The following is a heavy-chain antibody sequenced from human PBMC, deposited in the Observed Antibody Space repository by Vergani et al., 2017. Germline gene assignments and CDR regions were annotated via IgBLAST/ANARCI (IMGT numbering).Heavy chain of an antibody. CDR2: IDWDDDK. CDR1: GFSLSTSGMC. V-gene: IGHV2-70*15. CDR3: ARIRIVGDDAFDI. D-gene: IGHD3-22*01. J-gene: IGHJ3*02. Sequence: QVTLRESGPALVKPTQTLTLTCTFSGFSLSTSGMCVSWIRQPPGKALEWLARIDWDDDKYYSTSLKTRLTSSKDTSKNQVVLTMTNMDPVDTATYYCARIRIVGDDAFDIWGQGTMVTVSS.